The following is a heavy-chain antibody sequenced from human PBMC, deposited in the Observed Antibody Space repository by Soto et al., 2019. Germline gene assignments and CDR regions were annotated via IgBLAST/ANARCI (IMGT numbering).Heavy chain of an antibody. Sequence: QVQLQESGPGLVKPSQTLSLTCTVSGGSISSGGYYWSWIRQHPGKGLEWIGYIYYSGSTYYNPSLKSRVTISVDTSKNQFSLKLSSVTAADTAVYYCVRGRVVEMATDSSGYYYDYWGQGTLVTVSS. V-gene: IGHV4-31*03. CDR1: GGSISSGGYY. D-gene: IGHD3-22*01. CDR2: IYYSGST. CDR3: VRGRVVEMATDSSGYYYDY. J-gene: IGHJ4*02.